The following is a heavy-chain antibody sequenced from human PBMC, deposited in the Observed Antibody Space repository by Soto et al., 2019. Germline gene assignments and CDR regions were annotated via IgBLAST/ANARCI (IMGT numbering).Heavy chain of an antibody. D-gene: IGHD6-6*01. CDR2: ISYSGST. V-gene: IGHV4-31*03. J-gene: IGHJ6*02. CDR3: ARERSIGAGRSRMDV. Sequence: QVQLQESGPGLVKPSQTLSLTCTVSGGSISSGGYYWSWIRQHPGKGLEWIGYISYSGSTYYNPSLKSRVSTSIDTSKNQFSLELSSVTAADTAVYYCARERSIGAGRSRMDVWGQGTTVTISS. CDR1: GGSISSGGYY.